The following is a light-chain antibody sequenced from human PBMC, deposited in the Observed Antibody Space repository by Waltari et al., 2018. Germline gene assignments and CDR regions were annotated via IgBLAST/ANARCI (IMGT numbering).Light chain of an antibody. Sequence: SYELTQPPSLSVSRGQSTSTTCSRQRLRSKSACWYQQKPGHSTLLVIYQDSQRPSGIPERFSGSNSGNTATLTISRTPAMDEADYFCQAWDSSTGVFGGGTKLTVL. CDR2: QDS. CDR1: RLRSKS. CDR3: QAWDSSTGV. V-gene: IGLV3-1*01. J-gene: IGLJ2*01.